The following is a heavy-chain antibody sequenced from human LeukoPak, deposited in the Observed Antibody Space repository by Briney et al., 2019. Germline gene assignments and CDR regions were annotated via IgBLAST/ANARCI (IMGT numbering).Heavy chain of an antibody. CDR1: GFTFSSYW. CDR2: IKQDGSEK. CDR3: ARVGDLCSSTSCYKDYYYYTNV. D-gene: IGHD2-2*02. J-gene: IGHJ6*03. Sequence: GGSLRLSCGASGFTFSSYWMSWVRQAPGKGLGWVANIKQDGSEKYYVDSVKGRFTISRDNAKNSLYLQMNSLRAEDTAVYYCARVGDLCSSTSCYKDYYYYTNVWGKGTTVTVSS. V-gene: IGHV3-7*01.